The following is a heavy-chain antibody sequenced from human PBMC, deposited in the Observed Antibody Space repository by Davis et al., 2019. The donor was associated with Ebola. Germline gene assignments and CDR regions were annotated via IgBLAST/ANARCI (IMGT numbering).Heavy chain of an antibody. V-gene: IGHV4-4*02. D-gene: IGHD6-13*01. J-gene: IGHJ5*02. CDR1: GDSIISRNW. CDR3: ARGSAAGPWGLNP. Sequence: SETLSLTCAVSGDSIISRNWWSWVRQSPGKGLEWIGEINHSGGRNYNPSLKSRLTISVDTSTSQLSLKLTSVTAADTAIYYCARGSAAGPWGLNPWGQGTLVTVSS. CDR2: INHSGGR.